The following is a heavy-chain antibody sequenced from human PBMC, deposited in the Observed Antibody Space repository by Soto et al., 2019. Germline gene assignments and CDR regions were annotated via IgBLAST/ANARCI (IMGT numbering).Heavy chain of an antibody. Sequence: PSETLSLTCTVSGGSISSGGYYWSWIRQHPGRGLEWIGYIYYSGSTYYNPSLKSRVTISVDTSKNQFSLKLSSVTAADTAVYYCARGLDDDFWSGSLLYYFDYWGQGTLVTVSS. V-gene: IGHV4-31*03. CDR2: IYYSGST. J-gene: IGHJ4*02. CDR3: ARGLDDDFWSGSLLYYFDY. D-gene: IGHD3-3*01. CDR1: GGSISSGGYY.